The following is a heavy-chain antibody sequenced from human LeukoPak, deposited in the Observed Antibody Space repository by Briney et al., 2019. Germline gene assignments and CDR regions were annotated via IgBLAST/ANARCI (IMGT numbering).Heavy chain of an antibody. CDR2: IYYSGST. CDR3: ARRLYDSSGYYGIDY. CDR1: GGSISSSSYY. Sequence: VKPSETLSLTCTVSGGSISSSSYYWGWIRQPPGKGLEWIGSIYYSGSTYYNPSLKSRVTISVDTSKNQFSLKLSSVTAADTAVYYCARRLYDSSGYYGIDYWGQGTLVTVSS. J-gene: IGHJ4*02. D-gene: IGHD3-22*01. V-gene: IGHV4-39*01.